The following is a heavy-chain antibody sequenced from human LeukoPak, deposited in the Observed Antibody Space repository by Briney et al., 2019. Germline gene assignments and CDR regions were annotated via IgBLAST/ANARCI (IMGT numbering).Heavy chain of an antibody. V-gene: IGHV3-53*01. CDR2: IYSGGNT. CDR3: ARRAGEYSHPYDY. CDR1: AFTFRRYG. J-gene: IGHJ4*02. Sequence: PGGSLRLSCAASAFTFRRYGMSWVRPAPGQGLGWVSFIYSGGNTHYSDSVKGRFTISRDNSKNTLYLQMNSLRAEDTAVYYCARRAGEYSHPYDYWGQGTLVTVSS. D-gene: IGHD2/OR15-2a*01.